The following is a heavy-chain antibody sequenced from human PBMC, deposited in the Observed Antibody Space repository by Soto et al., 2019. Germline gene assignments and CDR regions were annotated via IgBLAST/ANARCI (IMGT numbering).Heavy chain of an antibody. V-gene: IGHV1-69*13. Sequence: SVKGSCKASGYSFTIYYMRWVRQAPGQGLEWMGRIIPLFGTPNYAQRFQGGVTIIADESTNAAYMELSSLTSEDTAVYYCASGIGITFGGVTREFDYWGQGTLVTVSS. CDR1: GYSFTIYY. CDR2: IIPLFGTP. J-gene: IGHJ4*02. CDR3: ASGIGITFGGVTREFDY. D-gene: IGHD3-16*01.